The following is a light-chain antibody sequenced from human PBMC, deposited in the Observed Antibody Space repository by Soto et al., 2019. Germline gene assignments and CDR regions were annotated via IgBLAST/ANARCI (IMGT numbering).Light chain of an antibody. J-gene: IGKJ2*01. CDR2: RAP. Sequence: DVVMTQSPLSLPVTLGQPASISCRSSQSLVYSDGNAYLNWFQQRPGQSPRRLIYRAPNRDSGVPDRFSGSGSGTDFTLIISRVEAEDLGVYYCMQGTHWPPTFGQGTKLEIK. V-gene: IGKV2-30*01. CDR3: MQGTHWPPT. CDR1: QSLVYSDGNAY.